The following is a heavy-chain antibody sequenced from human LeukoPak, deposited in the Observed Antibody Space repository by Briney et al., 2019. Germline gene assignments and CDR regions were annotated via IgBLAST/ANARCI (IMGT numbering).Heavy chain of an antibody. CDR1: GYTFPSYG. CDR3: ARDTSKGAPYYFDY. J-gene: IGHJ4*02. Sequence: GASVKVSFKAFGYTFPSYGISWVRQAPGQGREGMGWISAYNGNPNYAQKLQDRVTMTTDTSTSTAYMELRSLRSDDTAVYYCARDTSKGAPYYFDYWGQGTLVTVSS. V-gene: IGHV1-18*01. CDR2: ISAYNGNP.